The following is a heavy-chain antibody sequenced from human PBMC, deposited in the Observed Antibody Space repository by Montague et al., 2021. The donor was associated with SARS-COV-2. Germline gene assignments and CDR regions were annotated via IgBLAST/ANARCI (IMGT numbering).Heavy chain of an antibody. Sequence: SETLSLTCTVSGGSISSYYWSWIRQPPGKGLEWIGYIYYGGSTNYSPSFKGRVIMSVDTSNNQFSLPLTSVTAADTAVYYCARLRRPDGYSYWFGPWGQGTLVTVSS. CDR1: GGSISSYY. V-gene: IGHV4-59*08. D-gene: IGHD5-24*01. CDR2: IYYGGST. CDR3: ARLRRPDGYSYWFGP. J-gene: IGHJ5*02.